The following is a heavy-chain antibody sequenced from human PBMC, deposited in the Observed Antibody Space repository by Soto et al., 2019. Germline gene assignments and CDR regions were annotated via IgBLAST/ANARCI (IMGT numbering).Heavy chain of an antibody. V-gene: IGHV1-46*01. CDR3: ARDLSGGYDFWSETYYYGMDV. CDR1: GYTFTSYY. CDR2: INPSGGST. Sequence: QVQLVQSGAEVKKPGASVKVSCKASGYTFTSYYMHWVRQAPGQGLEWMGIINPSGGSTSYAQKFQGRVTNTRAPSKSTVYMELSSLGSGETAVYYWARDLSGGYDFWSETYYYGMDVWGQGTTVTVSS. D-gene: IGHD3-3*01. J-gene: IGHJ6*02.